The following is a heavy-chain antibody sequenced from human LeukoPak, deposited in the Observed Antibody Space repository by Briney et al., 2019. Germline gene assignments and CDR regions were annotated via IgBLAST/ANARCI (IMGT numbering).Heavy chain of an antibody. J-gene: IGHJ4*01. V-gene: IGHV3-33*01. D-gene: IGHD4-11*01. CDR3: ARDAQRGFDYSNSLEY. CDR1: GFIYSHYG. CDR2: IWSDGSNR. Sequence: GRSLRLSCAAPGFIYSHYGMHWVCHAPGKGVGWVSLIWSDGSNRFYAGSVKGRFTISRDNSQNTLCLQMNSLRAEDTAMYYCARDAQRGFDYSNSLEYWGHGTLVTVSS.